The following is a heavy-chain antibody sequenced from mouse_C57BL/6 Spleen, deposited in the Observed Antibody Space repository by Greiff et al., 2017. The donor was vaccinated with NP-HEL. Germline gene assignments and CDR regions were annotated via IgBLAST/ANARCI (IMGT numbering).Heavy chain of an antibody. CDR2: IYPGSGST. V-gene: IGHV1-55*01. CDR3: ASGRCGSSYGY. Sequence: QVQLQQPGAELVKPGASVKLSCTASGYTFTSYWITWVQQRPGQGLEWIGDIYPGSGSTNYTETFKSKATLTVDTSYSTAYMQLRSLTSEDAAVYYCASGRCGSSYGYWGQGTTLTVSS. CDR1: GYTFTSYW. J-gene: IGHJ2*01. D-gene: IGHD1-1*01.